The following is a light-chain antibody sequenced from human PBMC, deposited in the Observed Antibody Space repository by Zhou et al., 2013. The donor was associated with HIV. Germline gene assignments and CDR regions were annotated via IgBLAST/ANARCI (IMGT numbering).Light chain of an antibody. CDR2: KAS. J-gene: IGKJ1*01. CDR3: QQYNSYSRT. V-gene: IGKV1-5*03. Sequence: DIQMTQSPSTLSAFVGDRVTIACRASQIINYWLAWYQQKPGKAPKLLIYKASSLESGVPSRFSGSGSGTEFTLTISSLQPDDFATYYCQQYNSYSRTFGQGTKVEIK. CDR1: QIINYW.